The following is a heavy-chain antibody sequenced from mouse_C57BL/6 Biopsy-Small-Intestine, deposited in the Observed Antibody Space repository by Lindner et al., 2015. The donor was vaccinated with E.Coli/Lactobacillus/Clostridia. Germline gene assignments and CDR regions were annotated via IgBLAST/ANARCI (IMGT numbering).Heavy chain of an antibody. CDR3: AREKISSNFDY. J-gene: IGHJ2*01. CDR1: GYSFTGYY. Sequence: VQLQESGPELVKPGASVKISCKASGYSFTGYYMNWVKQSPEKSLEWIGEINPSTGGTTYNQKFKAKAALTVDKSSSTAYMQLKSLTSEDSAVYFCAREKISSNFDYWGQGTTLTVSS. D-gene: IGHD1-3*01. CDR2: INPSTGGT. V-gene: IGHV1-42*01.